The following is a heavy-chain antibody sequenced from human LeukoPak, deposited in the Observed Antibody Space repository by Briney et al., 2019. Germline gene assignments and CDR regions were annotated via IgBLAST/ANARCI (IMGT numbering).Heavy chain of an antibody. CDR1: GYTFTNYA. D-gene: IGHD6-13*01. CDR2: INTNTGNP. CDR3: ARGLSSSGRFDR. J-gene: IGHJ5*02. V-gene: IGHV7-4-1*02. Sequence: ASVKVSCKASGYTFTNYAMNWVRQAPGQGLEWVGWINTNTGNPTYAQGFPGRVAFSSDTSPSTAFMQIRSLKAEDTAVYFCARGLSSSGRFDRWGQGTLVTVSS.